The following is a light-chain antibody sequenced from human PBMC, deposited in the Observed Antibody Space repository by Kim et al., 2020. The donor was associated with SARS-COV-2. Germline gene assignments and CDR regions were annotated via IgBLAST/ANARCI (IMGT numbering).Light chain of an antibody. CDR2: AKN. CDR1: SLRSYH. J-gene: IGLJ3*02. V-gene: IGLV3-19*01. Sequence: SSELTQDPAVSVALGQTVRITCQGDSLRSYHASWYQQKPGQAPSLVIYAKNKRPSGVPDRFSGSSSGNIASLTITGAQAEDEADYYCNSRDSSANRVFGGGTKVTVL. CDR3: NSRDSSANRV.